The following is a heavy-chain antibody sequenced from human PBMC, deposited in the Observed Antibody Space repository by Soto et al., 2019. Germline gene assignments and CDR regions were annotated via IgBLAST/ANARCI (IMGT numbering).Heavy chain of an antibody. V-gene: IGHV1-18*01. CDR1: GYPFTSYG. J-gene: IGHJ5*02. CDR3: ARVPRQLVLGRGSWFDP. D-gene: IGHD6-6*01. CDR2: ISAYNGNT. Sequence: QVQLVQSGAEVKKPGASVKVSCKASGYPFTSYGISWVRQAPGQGLEWMGWISAYNGNTNYAQKLQGRVTMTTDTSTSTAYMELRSLRSDDTAVYYCARVPRQLVLGRGSWFDPWGQGTLVTVSS.